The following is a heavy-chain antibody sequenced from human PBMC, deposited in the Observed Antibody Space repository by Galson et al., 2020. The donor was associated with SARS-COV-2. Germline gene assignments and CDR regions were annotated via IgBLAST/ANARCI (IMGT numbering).Heavy chain of an antibody. CDR2: ITTGGKYI. J-gene: IGHJ4*02. V-gene: IGHV3-21*01. CDR1: GFNFSDYS. CDR3: GRDLKSVVRGPCGF. Sequence: GGSLRLSCEAFGFNFSDYSMNWVSQAPGRGMEWVSSITTGGKYIYYADSLKGRFTISRDNAKSSLYLQMDRLRAEDTAVYYCGRDLKSVVRGPCGFWGQGTLVTVSS. D-gene: IGHD2-21*01.